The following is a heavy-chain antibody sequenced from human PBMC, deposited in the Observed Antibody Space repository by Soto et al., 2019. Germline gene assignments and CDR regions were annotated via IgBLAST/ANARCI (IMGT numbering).Heavy chain of an antibody. CDR3: ARTGRRLLYYYYYMDV. CDR2: ISSSSSYI. CDR1: GFTFSSYS. V-gene: IGHV3-21*01. D-gene: IGHD3-10*01. Sequence: GGSLIVSCAASGFTFSSYSMNWVRQAPGKGLEWVSSISSSSSYIYYADSVKGRFTIPRDNAKNSLYLQMNSLRAEDTAVYYCARTGRRLLYYYYYMDVWGKGTTVTVSS. J-gene: IGHJ6*03.